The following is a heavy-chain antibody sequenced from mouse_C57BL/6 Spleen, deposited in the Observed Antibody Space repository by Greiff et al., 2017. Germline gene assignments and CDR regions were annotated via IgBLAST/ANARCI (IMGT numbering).Heavy chain of an antibody. CDR1: GYTFTSYW. CDR3: ARNYGSSYWYVDV. V-gene: IGHV1-64*01. Sequence: VQLQQPGAELVQPGASVKLSCKASGYTFTSYWMHWVKQRPGQGLEWIGMIHPNSGSTNYNEKFKSKATLTVAKSASTAYMQLSSLTSEDSAVYYCARNYGSSYWYVDVWGTGTTVTVSS. D-gene: IGHD1-1*01. J-gene: IGHJ1*03. CDR2: IHPNSGST.